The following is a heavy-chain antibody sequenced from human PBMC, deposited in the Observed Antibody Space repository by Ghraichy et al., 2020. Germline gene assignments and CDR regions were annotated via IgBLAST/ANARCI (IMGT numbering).Heavy chain of an antibody. CDR1: GYIFDDYA. D-gene: IGHD3-22*01. CDR3: ARDCASDGSAYYPDY. J-gene: IGHJ4*02. V-gene: IGHV7-4-1*02. CDR2: INTNTGNP. Sequence: ASVNVSCKASGYIFDDYAMNWVRQAPGQGLEWMGWINTNTGNPTYTQGFTGRFLFSLDTSVNTTYLQISGLRAEDTALYYCARDCASDGSAYYPDYWGQGTLVTVSS.